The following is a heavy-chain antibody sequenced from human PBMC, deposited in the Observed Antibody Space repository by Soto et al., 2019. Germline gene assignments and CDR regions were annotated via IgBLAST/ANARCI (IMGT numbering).Heavy chain of an antibody. CDR1: GFTFSNYA. CDR2: ITGTGGRT. J-gene: IGHJ3*01. V-gene: IGHV3-23*01. Sequence: EVRLLESGGGLVQPGGSLRLSCAASGFTFSNYAMSWVRQAPGKGLECVSSITGTGGRTYYAESVKGRFTISRDNSKNTLYLQTNSLRDEDTALYYCAKDLRVLLWFGDLDAFDFWGQGTMVTVSS. D-gene: IGHD3-10*01. CDR3: AKDLRVLLWFGDLDAFDF.